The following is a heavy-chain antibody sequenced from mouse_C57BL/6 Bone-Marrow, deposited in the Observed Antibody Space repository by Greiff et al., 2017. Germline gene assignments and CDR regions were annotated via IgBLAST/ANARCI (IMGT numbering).Heavy chain of an antibody. D-gene: IGHD2-3*01. J-gene: IGHJ4*01. CDR2: IYPRSGNT. CDR1: GYTFTSYG. V-gene: IGHV1-81*01. CDR3: ARDLYDGDYDAMDY. Sequence: QVQLQQSGAELARPGASVKLSCKASGYTFTSYGISWVKQRTGQGLEWIGEIYPRSGNTYYNEKFKGKATLTADKSSSTAYMELRSLTSEDSAVYFCARDLYDGDYDAMDYWGQGNSGTVSS.